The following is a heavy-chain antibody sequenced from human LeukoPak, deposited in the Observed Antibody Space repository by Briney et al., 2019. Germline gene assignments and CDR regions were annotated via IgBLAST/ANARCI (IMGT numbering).Heavy chain of an antibody. V-gene: IGHV3-30*18. Sequence: GRSLRLSCAASGFTFSNYGMHWVRQAPGKGLEWVAVISYDGSSKYYADSVKGRFAISRDNSKNTLYLQMNSLRAEDTAVYYCAKAYGYCTTTSCSHEEFDYWGQGTLVTVSS. CDR1: GFTFSNYG. CDR3: AKAYGYCTTTSCSHEEFDY. CDR2: ISYDGSSK. J-gene: IGHJ4*02. D-gene: IGHD2-2*01.